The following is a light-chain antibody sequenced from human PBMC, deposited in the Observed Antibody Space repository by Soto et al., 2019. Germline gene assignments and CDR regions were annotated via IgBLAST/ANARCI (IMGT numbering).Light chain of an antibody. J-gene: IGKJ1*01. Sequence: DIQMTQSPSTLSASVGDRVTITCRASQSISSWLAWYQQKPGKAPKLLIYDASSLESGVPSRLSGSGSGTEFTLTISSLQPDDFATYYCQEYNSYPPWTFGQGTKVEIK. CDR1: QSISSW. V-gene: IGKV1-5*01. CDR2: DAS. CDR3: QEYNSYPPWT.